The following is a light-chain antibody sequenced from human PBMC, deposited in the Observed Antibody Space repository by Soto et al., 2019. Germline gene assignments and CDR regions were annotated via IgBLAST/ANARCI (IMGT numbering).Light chain of an antibody. CDR2: GAS. CDR3: QHYGYSPALT. J-gene: IGKJ4*01. CDR1: QSVSSSY. Sequence: EIVLTQSPGTLSLSPGERATLSCRASQSVSSSYLAWYQQKPGQAPRLLIYGASSRATGIPDRFSGSGSGTDFTLTISRLETEDFAVYYCQHYGYSPALTFGGGTKVEIK. V-gene: IGKV3-20*01.